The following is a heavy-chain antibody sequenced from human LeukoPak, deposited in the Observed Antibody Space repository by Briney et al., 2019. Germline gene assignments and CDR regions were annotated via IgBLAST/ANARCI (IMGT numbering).Heavy chain of an antibody. Sequence: SETLSLTCTVSGYSISTGYYWDWIRQPPGKGLEWIGTFYHGGSTYYNPSLKSRVTISVDTSKNQFSLKLSSVTAADTAVYYCAREIIRQWLVPGVDYYYYYMDVWGKGTTVTVSS. J-gene: IGHJ6*03. CDR1: GYSISTGYY. V-gene: IGHV4-38-2*02. D-gene: IGHD6-19*01. CDR3: AREIIRQWLVPGVDYYYYYMDV. CDR2: FYHGGST.